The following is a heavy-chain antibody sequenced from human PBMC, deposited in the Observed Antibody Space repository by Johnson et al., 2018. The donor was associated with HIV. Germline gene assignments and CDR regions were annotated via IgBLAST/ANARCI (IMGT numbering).Heavy chain of an antibody. J-gene: IGHJ3*02. V-gene: IGHV3-74*03. CDR1: GFSFSRYW. Sequence: VQLVESGGGLVQPGGSLRLSCAVSGFSFSRYWMGWVRQSPGKGLEWVSRIKSDGSSTTYADSVKGRFTISRDNAKNTLYLEMKSLRADDTAVYYCGRDDYACHIWGQGTVVTVSS. D-gene: IGHD2-21*02. CDR3: GRDDYACHI. CDR2: IKSDGSST.